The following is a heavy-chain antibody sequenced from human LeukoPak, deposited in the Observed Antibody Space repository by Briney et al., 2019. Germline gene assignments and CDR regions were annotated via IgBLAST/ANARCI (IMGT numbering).Heavy chain of an antibody. CDR2: ISSSGCTI. D-gene: IGHD4-23*01. J-gene: IGHJ4*02. CDR3: ARRGAGYGGNPIDY. CDR1: GFTFSSYE. V-gene: IGHV3-48*03. Sequence: PGGSLRLSCAASGFTFSSYEMNWVRQAPGKGLEWVSYISSSGCTIYYADSVKRRFTISRDNAKNSLYLQMNSLRAEDTAVYYCARRGAGYGGNPIDYWGQGTMVTVSS.